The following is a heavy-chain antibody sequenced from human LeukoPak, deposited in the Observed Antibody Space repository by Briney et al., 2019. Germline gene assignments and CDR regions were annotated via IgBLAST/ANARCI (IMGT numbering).Heavy chain of an antibody. Sequence: PGGSLRLSCSASRFTFSSYAMHWVRQAPGKGLEYVSAISTNGGDTKYADSVKGRFTISRDNSKNTLDLQMSSLRAEDTAVYYCVGYSDVITTNDYWGQGTLVTVSS. V-gene: IGHV3-64D*06. J-gene: IGHJ4*02. CDR2: ISTNGGDT. CDR3: VGYSDVITTNDY. D-gene: IGHD3-22*01. CDR1: RFTFSSYA.